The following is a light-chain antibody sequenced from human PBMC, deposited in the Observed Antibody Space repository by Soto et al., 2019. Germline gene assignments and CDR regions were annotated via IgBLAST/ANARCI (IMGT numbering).Light chain of an antibody. CDR2: DVS. CDR3: CSYAGRNTWV. CDR1: SCDVGGYNS. J-gene: IGLJ2*01. Sequence: SALTKPRSVSGSPGHSGTLSCTGTSCDVGGYNSISWYQHHPGKAPKLMIYDVSKRPSGVPDRCSGSKSGNTVSLTSSGLQAEDEADYVCCSYAGRNTWVFGGGTQLTV. V-gene: IGLV2-11*01.